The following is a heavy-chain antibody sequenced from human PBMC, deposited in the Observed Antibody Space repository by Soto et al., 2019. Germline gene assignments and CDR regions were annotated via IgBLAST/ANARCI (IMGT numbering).Heavy chain of an antibody. CDR1: GGSISSYY. V-gene: IGHV4-59*01. CDR3: ARDRYSYGY. Sequence: SETLSLTCTVSGGSISSYYWSWIRQPPGKGLEWIGYIYYNGSTEYNPSLRSRVTISRDTSKKQFSLTVSSVTAADTAVYYCARDRYSYGYWGQGTLVTVSS. CDR2: IYYNGST. D-gene: IGHD5-18*01. J-gene: IGHJ4*02.